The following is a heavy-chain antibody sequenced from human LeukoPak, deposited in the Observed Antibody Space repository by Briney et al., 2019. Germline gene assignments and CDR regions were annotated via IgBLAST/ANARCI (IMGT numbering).Heavy chain of an antibody. Sequence: SETLSLTCAVYGGSFSGYYWGWIRQPPGKGLEWLGSIYYSGSTYYNPSLKSRVTISVDTSKNQFSLKLSSVTAADTAVYYCARLDYYDSSGTFDYWGQGTLVTVSS. D-gene: IGHD3-22*01. CDR2: IYYSGST. J-gene: IGHJ4*02. V-gene: IGHV4-39*01. CDR3: ARLDYYDSSGTFDY. CDR1: GGSFSGYY.